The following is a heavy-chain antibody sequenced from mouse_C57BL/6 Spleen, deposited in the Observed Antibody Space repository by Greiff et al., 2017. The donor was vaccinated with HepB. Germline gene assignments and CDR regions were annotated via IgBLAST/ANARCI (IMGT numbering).Heavy chain of an antibody. V-gene: IGHV3-6*01. Sequence: EVQLQESGPGLVKPSQSLSLTCSVTGYSITSGYYWNWIRQFPGNKLEWMGYISYDGSNNYNPSLKNRISITRDTSKNQFFLKLNSVTTEDTATYYCASDYYGRGLDVWGTGTTVTVSS. CDR1: GYSITSGYY. D-gene: IGHD1-1*01. J-gene: IGHJ1*03. CDR2: ISYDGSN. CDR3: ASDYYGRGLDV.